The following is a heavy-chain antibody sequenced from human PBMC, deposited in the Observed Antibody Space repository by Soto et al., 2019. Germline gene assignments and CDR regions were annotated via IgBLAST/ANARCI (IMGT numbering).Heavy chain of an antibody. CDR1: GFTFSSYS. J-gene: IGHJ4*02. V-gene: IGHV3-30-3*01. CDR3: ARVAEDQDCSGGSCYSRSLRFDY. CDR2: ISYDGSNK. D-gene: IGHD2-15*01. Sequence: GGSLRLSCAASGFTFSSYSMHWVRQAPGKGLEWVAVISYDGSNKYYADSVKGRFTISRDNSKNTLYLQMNSLRAEDTAVYYCARVAEDQDCSGGSCYSRSLRFDYWGQGTLVTVSS.